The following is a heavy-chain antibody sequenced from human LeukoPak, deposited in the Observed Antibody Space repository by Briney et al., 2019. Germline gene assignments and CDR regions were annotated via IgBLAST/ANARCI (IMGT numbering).Heavy chain of an antibody. CDR1: GNSISSGDNY. J-gene: IGHJ4*02. D-gene: IGHD3-22*01. Sequence: PSQTLSLTCTVSGNSISSGDNYWSWIRQPAGKGLEWIGRIYTSGSTNYNPSLKSRVTLSGDTSNNQFSLRLSSVTAADTAVYYCARASYSYDINGWVPFDYWGQGTLVTVSS. CDR3: ARASYSYDINGWVPFDY. V-gene: IGHV4-61*02. CDR2: IYTSGST.